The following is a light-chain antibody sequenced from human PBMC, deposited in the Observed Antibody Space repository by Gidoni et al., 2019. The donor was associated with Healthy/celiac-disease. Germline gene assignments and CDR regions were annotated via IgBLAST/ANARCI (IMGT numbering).Light chain of an antibody. V-gene: IGLV3-21*03. CDR1: NIEAKV. J-gene: IGLJ2*01. Sequence: SYVLPQAPSVSVAPGTTARITCGGDNIEAKVVHWYQQRPGQAPVVVVFDNSDRPSGTPERVSGSNSGNTATLTISGVEAGDEAVYYCHVWDSVSDHVVFGGGTKLTVL. CDR2: DNS. CDR3: HVWDSVSDHVV.